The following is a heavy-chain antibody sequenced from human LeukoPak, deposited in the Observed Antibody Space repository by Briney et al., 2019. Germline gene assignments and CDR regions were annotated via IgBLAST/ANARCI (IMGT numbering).Heavy chain of an antibody. D-gene: IGHD3-10*01. CDR3: ARGSRNSGSTHDFDY. Sequence: PGGSLRLSCAASGFTFSSYWMNWVRHAPGKGLVWVSRINSDGSNTKYADSVKGRFTISRDNAKNTLYLQMNSLRGEDTAVYYCARGSRNSGSTHDFDYWGQGTLVTVSS. J-gene: IGHJ4*02. CDR2: INSDGSNT. V-gene: IGHV3-74*01. CDR1: GFTFSSYW.